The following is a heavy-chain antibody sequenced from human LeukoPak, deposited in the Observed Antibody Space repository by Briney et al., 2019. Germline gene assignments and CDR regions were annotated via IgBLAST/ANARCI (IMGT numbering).Heavy chain of an antibody. CDR1: GYTFSSYY. CDR3: AREASGGYFDY. D-gene: IGHD4-23*01. Sequence: GASVKVSCKASGYTFSSYYMHWVRXAPGLXXAWVGLINPTGDSTNYAQNFRGRVTMTRDTSTSTVYMDLNSLRSEDTAVYYCAREASGGYFDYWGQGTLVTVSS. J-gene: IGHJ4*02. CDR2: INPTGDST. V-gene: IGHV1-46*01.